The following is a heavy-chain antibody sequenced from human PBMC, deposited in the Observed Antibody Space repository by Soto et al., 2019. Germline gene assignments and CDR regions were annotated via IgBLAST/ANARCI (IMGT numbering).Heavy chain of an antibody. CDR1: GFTFSTYA. CDR3: ASRIGYGYALVY. Sequence: EVQLLESGGGLIQPGGSLRLSCAASGFTFSTYAMIWVRQAPGKGLEWVSTISDSGGSTWYAESGKGRFTISRDNSKNTLYLQRNSLSGEDTAEYYCASRIGYGYALVYWGQGALVTVSS. D-gene: IGHD5-18*01. J-gene: IGHJ4*02. CDR2: ISDSGGST. V-gene: IGHV3-23*01.